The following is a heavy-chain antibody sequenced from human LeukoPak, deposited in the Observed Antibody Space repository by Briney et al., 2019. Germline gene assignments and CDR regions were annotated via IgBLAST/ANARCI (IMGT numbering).Heavy chain of an antibody. CDR1: GYSISSGYD. V-gene: IGHV4-38-2*02. CDR3: ARSEINDYFKY. J-gene: IGHJ4*02. D-gene: IGHD3-16*01. Sequence: SETLSLTCTVSGYSISSGYDWGWMRQAPGKGLEWLGSISQSGNTYNNPSLKSRVTLSVDTSKNQVSLKLTSASAADTAVYYCARSEINDYFKYWGPGILVTVST. CDR2: ISQSGNT.